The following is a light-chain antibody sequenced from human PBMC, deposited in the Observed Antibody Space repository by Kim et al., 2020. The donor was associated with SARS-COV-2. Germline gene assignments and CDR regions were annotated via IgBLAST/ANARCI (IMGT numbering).Light chain of an antibody. CDR2: RDS. CDR1: NIGSKN. J-gene: IGLJ3*02. CDR3: QVWDSSTWV. Sequence: SYELTQPLSVSVALGQTARITCGGNNIGSKNVYWYQQKPGQAPVLVIYRDSNRPSGIPERFSGSNSGNTATLTISRAQAGDEAGYYCQVWDSSTWVFGGGTQLTVL. V-gene: IGLV3-9*01.